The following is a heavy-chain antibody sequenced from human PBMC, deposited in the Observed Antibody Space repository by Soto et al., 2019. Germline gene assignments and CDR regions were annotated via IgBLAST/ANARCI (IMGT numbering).Heavy chain of an antibody. D-gene: IGHD6-6*01. CDR3: AKDIYSSSSSVAFDI. V-gene: IGHV3-9*01. Sequence: DVQLVESGGGLVQPGRSLRLSCAASGFTFDDYAMHWVRQAPGKGLEWVSGISWNSGSIGYADSVKGRFTISRDNAKNSLYLQMNSLRAEDTALYYCAKDIYSSSSSVAFDIWGQGTMVTVSS. CDR2: ISWNSGSI. CDR1: GFTFDDYA. J-gene: IGHJ3*02.